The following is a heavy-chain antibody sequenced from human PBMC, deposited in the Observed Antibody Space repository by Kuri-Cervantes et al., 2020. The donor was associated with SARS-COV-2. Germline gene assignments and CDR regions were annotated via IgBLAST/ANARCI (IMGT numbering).Heavy chain of an antibody. CDR2: ISAYNGNT. CDR1: GYTFTSYG. J-gene: IGHJ4*02. D-gene: IGHD1-26*01. CDR3: ARGPGSYHIWYYFDY. Sequence: ASVKVSCKASGYTFTSYGISWVRQAPGQGLEWMGWISAYNGNTNYAQKLQGRVTMTTDTSTSTAYMEPRSLRSDDTAVYYCARGPGSYHIWYYFDYWGQGTLVTVSS. V-gene: IGHV1-18*01.